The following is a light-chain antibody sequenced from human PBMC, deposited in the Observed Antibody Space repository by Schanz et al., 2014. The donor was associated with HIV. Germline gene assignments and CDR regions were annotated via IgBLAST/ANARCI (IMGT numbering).Light chain of an antibody. Sequence: QSVLTQPPSVSAAPGQMVTISCSGSSSNIGDNYVSWYQHVPGTAPKLLIYDTYSRPSGIPDRFSGSKSGTSATLGITGLQPGDEADYYCGTWDSSLNTGLFGGGTKLTV. CDR2: DTY. J-gene: IGLJ3*02. CDR1: SSNIGDNY. V-gene: IGLV1-51*01. CDR3: GTWDSSLNTGL.